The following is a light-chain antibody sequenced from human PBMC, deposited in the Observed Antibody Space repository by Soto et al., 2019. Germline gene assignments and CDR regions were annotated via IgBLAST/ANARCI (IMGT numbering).Light chain of an antibody. CDR2: RNN. Sequence: QSVLTQPPSASGTPGQRVTISCSGSSSNIKSNFYWYQQFPGTAPRLLIYRNNQRPSGVPDRFPGSKSGTSASLAISALRSEDEADYYCTVWDDSLRGRLFGGGTKVTVL. CDR1: SSNIKSNF. V-gene: IGLV1-47*01. CDR3: TVWDDSLRGRL. J-gene: IGLJ2*01.